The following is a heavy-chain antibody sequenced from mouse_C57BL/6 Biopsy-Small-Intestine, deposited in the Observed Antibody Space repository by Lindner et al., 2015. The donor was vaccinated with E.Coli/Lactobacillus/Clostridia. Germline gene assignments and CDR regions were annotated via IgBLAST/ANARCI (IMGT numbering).Heavy chain of an antibody. Sequence: VQLQESGAELARPGASVKMSCKASGYTFTNYWIGWAKQRPGHGLEWIGDIYPGGGYTNYNEKFKGKATLTADKSSSTAYMQFSSLTSEDSAIYYCARGGYYGSSYVYYFDYWGQGTTLTVSS. D-gene: IGHD1-1*01. CDR2: IYPGGGYT. CDR3: ARGGYYGSSYVYYFDY. CDR1: GYTFTNYW. V-gene: IGHV1-63*01. J-gene: IGHJ2*01.